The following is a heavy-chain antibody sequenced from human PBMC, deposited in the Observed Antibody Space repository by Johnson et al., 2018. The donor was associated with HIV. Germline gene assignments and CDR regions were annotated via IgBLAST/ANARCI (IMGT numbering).Heavy chain of an antibody. Sequence: QVQLVESGGGVVQPGRSLRLSCAASGFTFSSYGMHWVRQAPGKGLEWVTVISYDGSNTYYADSVKGRFTISRENSKNTLYLQMNSLRAEDTAVYYCARSWDYYEIGGYCDAFDIWGQGTLVTVSS. CDR2: ISYDGSNT. CDR3: ARSWDYYEIGGYCDAFDI. CDR1: GFTFSSYG. D-gene: IGHD3-22*01. J-gene: IGHJ3*02. V-gene: IGHV3-30*03.